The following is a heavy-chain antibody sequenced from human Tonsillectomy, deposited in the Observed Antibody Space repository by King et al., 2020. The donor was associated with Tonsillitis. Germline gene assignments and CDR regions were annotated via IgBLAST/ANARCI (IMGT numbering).Heavy chain of an antibody. CDR3: ARDSHYYDTSAYYAAAFDI. Sequence: QLVQSGGEVRKPGASVKVSCKSSGYTFTRYGVSWVRQAPGQGLEWMGWISGYDANSNYAQKFQGRVTMTTETSTSTAYMELTNLRSDDTAVYYCARDSHYYDTSAYYAAAFDIWGQGTMVTVSS. J-gene: IGHJ3*02. D-gene: IGHD3-22*01. V-gene: IGHV1-18*04. CDR2: ISGYDANS. CDR1: GYTFTRYG.